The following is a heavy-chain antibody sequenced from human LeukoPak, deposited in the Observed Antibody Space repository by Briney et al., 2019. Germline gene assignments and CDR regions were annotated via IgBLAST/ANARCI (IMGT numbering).Heavy chain of an antibody. CDR3: AAALGRYGDYSRGYYFDY. V-gene: IGHV4-59*13. CDR1: GASISDYY. CDR2: VFDSGGA. D-gene: IGHD4-17*01. Sequence: PSETLSLTCTVSGASISDYYWSWIRQPPGQRLEWIGYVFDSGGANYNPSLKSRVTISVDTSKNQFSVKLGSVTAADTAVYYCAAALGRYGDYSRGYYFDYWGQGTLVTVSS. J-gene: IGHJ4*02.